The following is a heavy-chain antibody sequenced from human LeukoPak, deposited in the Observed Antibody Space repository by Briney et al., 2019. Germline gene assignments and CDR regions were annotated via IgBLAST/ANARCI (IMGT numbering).Heavy chain of an antibody. CDR1: GYTFTNYY. V-gene: IGHV1-46*01. J-gene: IGHJ2*01. CDR3: ARDPRLGSGYSTGILWYFDL. Sequence: GASVKVSCKASGYTFTNYYMHWVRQAPGQGLEWMGIINPYGGSTSYAQKFQGRVTMTRDTSTSTVYMELSSLRSEDTALYYCARDPRLGSGYSTGILWYFDLWGRGTLVTVSS. CDR2: INPYGGST. D-gene: IGHD3-22*01.